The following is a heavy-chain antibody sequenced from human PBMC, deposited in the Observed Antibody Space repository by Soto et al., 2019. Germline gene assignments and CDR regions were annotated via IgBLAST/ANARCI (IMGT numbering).Heavy chain of an antibody. CDR3: ARDRMGYCSSTSCYRNWFDP. V-gene: IGHV1-69*06. Sequence: QVQLVQSGAEVQKPGSSVKVSCKASGGTFSSYAISWVRQAPGQGLEWMGGIIPIFGTANYAQKFQGRVTITADKSTSTAYMELSSLRSEDTAVYYCARDRMGYCSSTSCYRNWFDPWGQGTLVTVSS. CDR2: IIPIFGTA. J-gene: IGHJ5*02. D-gene: IGHD2-2*01. CDR1: GGTFSSYA.